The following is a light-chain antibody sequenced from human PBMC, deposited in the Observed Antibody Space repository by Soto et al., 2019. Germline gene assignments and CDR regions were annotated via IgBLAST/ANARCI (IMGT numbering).Light chain of an antibody. Sequence: EIVMTQSPVTLSLSPGERATLSCRASQSVSRSYLAWYQQKPGQAPRLLIYGASSRATGIPDRFSGSGSGTDFTLTINRLEPEDFAVYYCQQYGSSITFGQGTRLEIK. CDR1: QSVSRSY. J-gene: IGKJ5*01. V-gene: IGKV3-20*01. CDR2: GAS. CDR3: QQYGSSIT.